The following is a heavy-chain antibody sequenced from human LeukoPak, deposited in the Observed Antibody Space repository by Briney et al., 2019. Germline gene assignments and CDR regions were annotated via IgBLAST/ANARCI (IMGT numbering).Heavy chain of an antibody. J-gene: IGHJ4*02. V-gene: IGHV4-39*07. D-gene: IGHD1-26*01. CDR2: MYYSGSI. Sequence: PSETLSLTFTVSGGSISSSSYYWVWIRQPPSKGLEWIGSMYYSGSIFYNPSLKSRVTISINTSKNQFSLKVSSVTAADTAVYYCARTRVPGSYSPKGPFDYWGQGSLVTVSS. CDR3: ARTRVPGSYSPKGPFDY. CDR1: GGSISSSSYY.